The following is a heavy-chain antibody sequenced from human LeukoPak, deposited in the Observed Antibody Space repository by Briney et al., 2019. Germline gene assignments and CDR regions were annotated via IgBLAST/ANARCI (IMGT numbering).Heavy chain of an antibody. Sequence: GASVKVSCKASGYTFTGYYMHWVRQAPGQGLEWMGWINPNSGGTNYAQKFQGRGTMTRDTSISTAYMELSRLRSDDTAVYYCATLPHIVVVTAIQGFFDYWGQGTLVTVSS. J-gene: IGHJ4*02. CDR2: INPNSGGT. CDR3: ATLPHIVVVTAIQGFFDY. CDR1: GYTFTGYY. V-gene: IGHV1-2*02. D-gene: IGHD2-21*02.